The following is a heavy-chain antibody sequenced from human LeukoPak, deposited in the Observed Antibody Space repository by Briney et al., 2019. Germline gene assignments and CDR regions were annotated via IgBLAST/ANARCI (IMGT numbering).Heavy chain of an antibody. CDR1: GFTFSSYA. D-gene: IGHD3-22*01. Sequence: GGSLRLSCAASGFTFSSYAMSWVRQAPGKGLEWVSAISGSGGSTYYADSVKGRFTISRDNSKNTLYLQMNSLRAEDTAVYYCARSLYYYGSSGYYFDYWGQGTLVTVSS. J-gene: IGHJ4*02. V-gene: IGHV3-23*01. CDR3: ARSLYYYGSSGYYFDY. CDR2: ISGSGGST.